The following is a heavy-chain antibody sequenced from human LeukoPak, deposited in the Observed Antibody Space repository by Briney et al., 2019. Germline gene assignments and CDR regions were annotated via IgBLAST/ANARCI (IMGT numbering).Heavy chain of an antibody. CDR2: ISHTGSTM. Sequence: GGSLRLSCAASGFSFSSYSMKWVRPAPGKGLEWVSYISHTGSTMSYADSVKGRFTISRDNARNSLYLQMNSLRAEDTAVYYCAIPPSSGTGSSRPLAGMDVWGQGTTVTVSS. D-gene: IGHD3-10*01. J-gene: IGHJ6*02. CDR1: GFSFSSYS. CDR3: AIPPSSGTGSSRPLAGMDV. V-gene: IGHV3-48*04.